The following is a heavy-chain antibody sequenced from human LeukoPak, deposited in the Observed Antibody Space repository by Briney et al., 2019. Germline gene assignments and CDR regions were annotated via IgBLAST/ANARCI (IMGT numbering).Heavy chain of an antibody. CDR2: IYYSDYT. Sequence: KPSETLSLTCTVSGGSISSSNNYWGWIRQPSGKGLEWIGSIYYSDYTYYNPSLKSRVTISVDTSKNQFSLKVSSVAAADTAVYYCARNSYGELNWFDPWGQGTLVTVSS. J-gene: IGHJ5*02. V-gene: IGHV4-39*01. CDR1: GGSISSSNNY. D-gene: IGHD5-18*01. CDR3: ARNSYGELNWFDP.